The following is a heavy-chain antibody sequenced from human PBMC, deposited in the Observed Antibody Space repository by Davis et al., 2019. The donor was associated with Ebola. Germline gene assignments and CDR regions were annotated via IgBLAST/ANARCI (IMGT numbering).Heavy chain of an antibody. V-gene: IGHV4-34*01. J-gene: IGHJ6*02. D-gene: IGHD2-2*01. CDR1: GGSFSGYY. CDR2: INHSGST. Sequence: MPSETLSLTCAVYGGSFSGYYWSWIRQPPGKGLEWIGEINHSGSTNYNPSLKSRVTISVDTSKNQFSLKLSSVTAADTAVYYCARGGWGYCSSTSCYRPSGYGMDVWGQGTTVTVSS. CDR3: ARGGWGYCSSTSCYRPSGYGMDV.